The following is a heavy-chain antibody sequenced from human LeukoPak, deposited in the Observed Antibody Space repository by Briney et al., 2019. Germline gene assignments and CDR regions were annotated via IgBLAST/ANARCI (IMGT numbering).Heavy chain of an antibody. V-gene: IGHV1-69*04. CDR3: AAGGDSSGLDY. J-gene: IGHJ4*02. D-gene: IGHD3-22*01. CDR2: IIPIFGIA. CDR1: GGTFSSYA. Sequence: GSSVKVSCKASGGTFSSYAISWVRQAPGQGLEWMGRIIPIFGIANYAQKFQGRVTITADKSTSTAYMELSSLRSEDTAVYYCAAGGDSSGLDYGGQGTLSPSPQ.